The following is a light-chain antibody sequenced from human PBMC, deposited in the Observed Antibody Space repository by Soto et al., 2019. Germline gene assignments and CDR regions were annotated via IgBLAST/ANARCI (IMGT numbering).Light chain of an antibody. CDR2: AAS. V-gene: IGKV1-39*01. CDR3: QQSYITPWT. CDR1: QSISSY. Sequence: DIQMTQSPSSLSASVGDRVTITCRASQSISSYLNWYQQKPGKAPKLLIYAASSLQSGVPSRFSGSGSGTNFPLTISSLQPEDFATYYCQQSYITPWTFGQGTKVEIK. J-gene: IGKJ1*01.